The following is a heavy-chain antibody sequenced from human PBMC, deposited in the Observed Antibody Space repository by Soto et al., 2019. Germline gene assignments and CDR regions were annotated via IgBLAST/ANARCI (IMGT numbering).Heavy chain of an antibody. J-gene: IGHJ5*02. V-gene: IGHV4-34*01. CDR1: GGSFSGYY. D-gene: IGHD2-15*01. CDR3: ARATLKSLVAATPSRTEFDP. Sequence: SETLSLTCAVYGGSFSGYYWSWIRQPPGKGLEWIGEINHSGSTNYNPSLKSRVTISVDTSKNQFSLKLSSVTAADTAVYYCARATLKSLVAATPSRTEFDPWGQGTLVTVSS. CDR2: INHSGST.